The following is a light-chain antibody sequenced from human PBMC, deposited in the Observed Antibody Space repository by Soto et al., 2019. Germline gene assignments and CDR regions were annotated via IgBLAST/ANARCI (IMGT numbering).Light chain of an antibody. CDR3: QHYVGGSTIT. Sequence: EIVITQSPDTLSLSPGERATLSCRASQSVSSRLAWYQQKPGQAPRLLISGASSRATGIPDRFSGSGSGTDFTLTITRLEPEDFALYYCQHYVGGSTITFGQGTRLEIK. CDR2: GAS. CDR1: QSVSSR. J-gene: IGKJ5*01. V-gene: IGKV3-20*01.